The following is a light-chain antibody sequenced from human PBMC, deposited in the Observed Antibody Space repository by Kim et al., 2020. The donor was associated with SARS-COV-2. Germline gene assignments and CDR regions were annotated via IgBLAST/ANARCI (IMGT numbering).Light chain of an antibody. CDR3: QQRSYCLYT. V-gene: IGKV3-11*01. J-gene: IGKJ2*01. CDR1: QSVDIY. CDR2: DAS. Sequence: EIVLTQSPATLSLSPGERATLSCRASQSVDIYLAWYQQKPGQAPRLLIYDASSRATGIPARFSGSGSGTDFTLAISSLEPEDFAVYYCQQRSYCLYTFGQGTKLEV.